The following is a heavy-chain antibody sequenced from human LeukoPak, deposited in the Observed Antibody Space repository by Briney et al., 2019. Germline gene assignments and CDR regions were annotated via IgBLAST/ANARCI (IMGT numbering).Heavy chain of an antibody. J-gene: IGHJ4*02. CDR2: INPNSGGT. D-gene: IGHD4-17*01. Sequence: ASVKVSCKASGYTFTGYYMHWVRQAPGQGLEWIGRINPNSGGTNYAQKFQGRVTMTRDTSISTAYMELTRLRSDETAVYYCARANYGDYPLFWGQGTLVTVSS. V-gene: IGHV1-2*06. CDR1: GYTFTGYY. CDR3: ARANYGDYPLF.